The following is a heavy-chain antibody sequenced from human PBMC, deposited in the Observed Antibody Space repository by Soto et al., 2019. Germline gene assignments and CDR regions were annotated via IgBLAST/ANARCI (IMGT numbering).Heavy chain of an antibody. CDR2: THYSGNT. Sequence: PSETLSLTCAVSGGSISSGGYSWSWIRQPPGKGLEWIGYTHYSGNTKYNASLKSRVSMSVDTSKNQFSLKVSSVTAADTAVYYCVRSGAAAVYYWGQGTQVTVSS. V-gene: IGHV4-61*08. CDR1: GGSISSGGYS. J-gene: IGHJ4*02. CDR3: VRSGAAAVYY. D-gene: IGHD6-13*01.